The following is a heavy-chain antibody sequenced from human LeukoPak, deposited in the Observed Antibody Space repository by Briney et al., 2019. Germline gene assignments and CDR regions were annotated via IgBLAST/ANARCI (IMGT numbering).Heavy chain of an antibody. CDR3: ERPEPGGGNGSYQGTFDY. CDR1: GYTFTGYY. V-gene: IGHV1-2*02. CDR2: INPNIGGT. J-gene: IGHJ4*02. Sequence: ASVMVSCKASGYTFTGYYMHWVRQAPGQGLEWMGWINPNIGGTNYAQKFQGRVNMTRDTSISTAYMELRRLRSDDTAVYYCERPEPGGGNGSYQGTFDYWGQGTLVTVSS. D-gene: IGHD1-26*01.